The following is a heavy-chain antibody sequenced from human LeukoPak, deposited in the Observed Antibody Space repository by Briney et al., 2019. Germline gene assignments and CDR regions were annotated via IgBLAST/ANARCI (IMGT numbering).Heavy chain of an antibody. V-gene: IGHV4-39*01. CDR1: GDSISTSSYY. Sequence: PSETLSLTCTVSGDSISTSSYYWGWIRQPPGKGLEWIGSIYYSGSTHYNPSLKSRVTISVDTSKNQFSLKLSSVTAADTAAYYCASHDFWSGYYFDYWGQGTLVTVSS. CDR2: IYYSGST. D-gene: IGHD3-3*01. CDR3: ASHDFWSGYYFDY. J-gene: IGHJ4*02.